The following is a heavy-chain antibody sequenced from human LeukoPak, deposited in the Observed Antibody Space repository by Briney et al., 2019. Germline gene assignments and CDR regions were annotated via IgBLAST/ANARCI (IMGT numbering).Heavy chain of an antibody. CDR3: AKDRGYDPYFDY. CDR1: GFTFSSYA. CDR2: ISGSGGST. V-gene: IGHV3-23*01. J-gene: IGHJ4*02. Sequence: PGESLRLSCAASGFTFSSYAMSWVRQAPGKGLEWVSAISGSGGSTYYADSVKGRFTISRDNSKNTLYLQMNRLRAEDTAVYYCAKDRGYDPYFDYWGQGTLVTVSS. D-gene: IGHD5-12*01.